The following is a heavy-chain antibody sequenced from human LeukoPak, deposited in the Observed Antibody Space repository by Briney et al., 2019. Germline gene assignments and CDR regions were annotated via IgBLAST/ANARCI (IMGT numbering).Heavy chain of an antibody. CDR3: TKSRSGSSNWALQVFDN. D-gene: IGHD4-11*01. CDR1: GFTFSSYA. V-gene: IGHV3-30-3*02. Sequence: GGSLRLSCAASGFTFSSYAMHWVRQAPGKGLEWVAVISYDGSNKYYADSVKGRFTISRDNSKNTLYLQMNSLRAEDTAVYYCTKSRSGSSNWALQVFDNWGQGALVTVSS. J-gene: IGHJ4*02. CDR2: ISYDGSNK.